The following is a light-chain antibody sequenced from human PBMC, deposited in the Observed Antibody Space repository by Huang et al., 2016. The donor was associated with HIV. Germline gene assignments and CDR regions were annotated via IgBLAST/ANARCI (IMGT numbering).Light chain of an antibody. J-gene: IGKJ4*01. Sequence: IVLTQSQPTLSIYPGERVTLSCRASQGVGDYVAWYQQKPCQAPRLLIYDASQRASGVSARFSGSGSGTEFILTISSLEPEDYAVYYCQQRSKWLSFGGGTKVEIK. V-gene: IGKV3-11*01. CDR1: QGVGDY. CDR3: QQRSKWLS. CDR2: DAS.